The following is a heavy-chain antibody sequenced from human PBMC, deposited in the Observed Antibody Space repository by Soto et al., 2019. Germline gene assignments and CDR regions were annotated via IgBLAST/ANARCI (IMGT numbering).Heavy chain of an antibody. CDR1: GGTFTSYA. CDR3: ARDGLRTTRRYFAH. CDR2: VIPVLGVA. D-gene: IGHD1-1*01. Sequence: QVQLVQSGAEVQKPGSSVKVSCKASGGTFTSYAFNWVRQAPGRGLEWMGRVIPVLGVADYAQNFQDRVIITADKSTSTVYRELSSLRSEDTALYYFARDGLRTTRRYFAHGGQGTRVTVSS. V-gene: IGHV1-69*04. J-gene: IGHJ4*02.